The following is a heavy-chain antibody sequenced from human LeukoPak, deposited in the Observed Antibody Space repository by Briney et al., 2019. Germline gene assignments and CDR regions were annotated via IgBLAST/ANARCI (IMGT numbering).Heavy chain of an antibody. Sequence: PGGSLRLSCAAPGCTFSSYTMNWVRQAPGKGLEWVSSISSSSSYIYYADSVKGRFTSSRDNAKNSLYLQMNSLRAEDTAVYYCARAMSTTSDGYWGQGTLVTVSS. V-gene: IGHV3-21*01. CDR2: ISSSSSYI. CDR1: GCTFSSYT. J-gene: IGHJ4*02. CDR3: ARAMSTTSDGY. D-gene: IGHD5/OR15-5a*01.